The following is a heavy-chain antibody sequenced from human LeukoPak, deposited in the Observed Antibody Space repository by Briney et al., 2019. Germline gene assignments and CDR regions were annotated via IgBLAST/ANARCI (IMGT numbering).Heavy chain of an antibody. CDR2: ISGSGGST. V-gene: IGHV3-23*01. D-gene: IGHD1-26*01. Sequence: GGSLRLSCAASGFTFSSYAMSWVRQAPGKGLEWVSAISGSGGSTYYADSVKGRFTISRDYSKNTLYLQMNSLRAEDTAVYYCAKFGDRGSYSSYYYYGMDVWGQGTTVTVSS. CDR3: AKFGDRGSYSSYYYYGMDV. CDR1: GFTFSSYA. J-gene: IGHJ6*02.